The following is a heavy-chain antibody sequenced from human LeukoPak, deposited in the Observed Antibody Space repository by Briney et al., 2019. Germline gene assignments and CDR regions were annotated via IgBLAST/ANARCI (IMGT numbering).Heavy chain of an antibody. CDR1: GGSISSYY. CDR2: INHSGST. CDR3: ARGGYCSSTSCYTLDY. D-gene: IGHD2-2*02. J-gene: IGHJ4*02. V-gene: IGHV4-34*01. Sequence: SETLSLTCTVSGGSISSYYWSWIRQPPGKGLEWIGEINHSGSTNYNPSLKSRVTISVDTSKNQFSLKLSSVTAADTAVYYCARGGYCSSTSCYTLDYWGQGTLVTVSS.